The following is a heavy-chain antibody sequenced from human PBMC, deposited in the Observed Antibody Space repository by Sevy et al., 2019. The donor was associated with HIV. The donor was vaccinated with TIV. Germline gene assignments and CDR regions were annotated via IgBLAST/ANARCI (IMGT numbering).Heavy chain of an antibody. Sequence: GGSLRLSCAASGFSFSIFSMHWVRQAPGKGLEWVSSITSSSSYIYYADSLKGRFTISRDNAKNSLYLQMNSLRAEDTAVYYCARYNSASASFDYWGPGTLVTVSS. CDR2: ITSSSSYI. V-gene: IGHV3-21*01. J-gene: IGHJ4*02. CDR1: GFSFSIFS. CDR3: ARYNSASASFDY. D-gene: IGHD6-6*01.